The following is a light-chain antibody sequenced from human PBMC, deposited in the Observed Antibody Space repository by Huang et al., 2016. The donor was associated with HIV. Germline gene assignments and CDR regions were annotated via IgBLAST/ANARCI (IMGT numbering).Light chain of an antibody. J-gene: IGKJ5*01. CDR1: QDISTN. Sequence: IQLTQSPSSLSASVGDRVTITCRADQDISTNLAWYQQKPGEAPKVVFFAASTLQSGVPSMSSGGASGFYFTLNINNLQPEDFASYYCQQLKTYPISFGQGTRLDIK. V-gene: IGKV1-9*01. CDR2: AAS. CDR3: QQLKTYPIS.